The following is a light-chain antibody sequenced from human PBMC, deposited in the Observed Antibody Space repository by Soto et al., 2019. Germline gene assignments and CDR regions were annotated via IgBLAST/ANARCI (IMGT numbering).Light chain of an antibody. CDR3: QQYGSAPWT. CDR1: QSVTGSH. J-gene: IGKJ1*01. V-gene: IGKV3-20*01. CDR2: GES. Sequence: EIVLTQSPGTLSLSPGERATLSCRASQSVTGSHLAWYQQQPGQAPRLLMYGESSRATGIPVRFSGSGSGTDFTLTISRLEPEDFAVYYCQQYGSAPWTFGQGTKGEI.